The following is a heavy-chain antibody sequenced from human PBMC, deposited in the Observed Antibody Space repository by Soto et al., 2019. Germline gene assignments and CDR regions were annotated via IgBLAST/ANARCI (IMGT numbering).Heavy chain of an antibody. CDR2: ISSSGTVT. V-gene: IGHV3-11*01. J-gene: IGHJ5*02. Sequence: QVQLVESGGGLVRPGGSLRLSCAASGFTFRDYDMSWIRQAPGKGPEWVSCISSSGTVTNYADSVKGRFTISRDNAQNSLYGEMNSLRVEDTAVYYCARKGPRAARPNHWGQGTLVTVSS. CDR1: GFTFRDYD. D-gene: IGHD6-6*01. CDR3: ARKGPRAARPNH.